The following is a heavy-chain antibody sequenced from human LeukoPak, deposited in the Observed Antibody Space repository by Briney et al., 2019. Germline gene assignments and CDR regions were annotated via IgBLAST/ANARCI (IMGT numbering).Heavy chain of an antibody. CDR3: AKDSGYVSLDY. CDR2: ISGSGGST. Sequence: ETLSLTCTVSGGSISSYYWSWIRQPPGKGLEWVSAISGSGGSTYYADSVKGRFTISRDNSKNTLYLQMNSLRAEDTAVYYCAKDSGYVSLDYWGQGTLVTASS. D-gene: IGHD5-12*01. V-gene: IGHV3-23*01. J-gene: IGHJ4*02. CDR1: GGSISSYY.